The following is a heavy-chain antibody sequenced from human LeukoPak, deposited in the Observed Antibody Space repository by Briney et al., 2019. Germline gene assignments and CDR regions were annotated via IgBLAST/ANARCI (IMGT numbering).Heavy chain of an antibody. CDR3: VREGGWTDNWLDS. Sequence: ASLKVSCEASGYTFTTDNINWARQAPGEGLGWLGWMNPNGGITGYAPKFRGRVNMPRDTSISTVYIDLGSLSHDATAVYYCVREGGWTDNWLDSWGQGTLVTVSS. CDR2: MNPNGGIT. CDR1: GYTFTTDN. D-gene: IGHD2-15*01. V-gene: IGHV1-8*01. J-gene: IGHJ5*01.